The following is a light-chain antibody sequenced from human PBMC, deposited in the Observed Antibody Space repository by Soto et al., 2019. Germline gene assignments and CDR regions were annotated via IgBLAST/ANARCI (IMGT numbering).Light chain of an antibody. J-gene: IGLJ3*02. CDR3: SSYTSSSPLVM. Sequence: QSALTQPASVSGSPGQSITISCTGTSSDIGSYNFVSWYQQRPGKAPKLVIYDVTNRPSAVSTRFSGSKSGNTASLTISGLQAEDEADYYCSSYTSSSPLVMFGGGTKLTVL. V-gene: IGLV2-14*01. CDR1: SSDIGSYNF. CDR2: DVT.